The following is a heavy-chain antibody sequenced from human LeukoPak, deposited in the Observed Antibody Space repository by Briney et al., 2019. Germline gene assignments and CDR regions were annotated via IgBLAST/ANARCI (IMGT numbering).Heavy chain of an antibody. V-gene: IGHV3-49*03. Sequence: GGSLRLSCTSSGFNFGAYAMSWFRQAPGKGLEWVGFIRSKTYGGTTEYAASVKGRFTISREDSTSSAYLQMNSLKTEDTAVYYCTGYIAARFFPPSYMDVWGKGTTVTVSS. CDR3: TGYIAARFFPPSYMDV. CDR1: GFNFGAYA. J-gene: IGHJ6*03. CDR2: IRSKTYGGTT. D-gene: IGHD6-6*01.